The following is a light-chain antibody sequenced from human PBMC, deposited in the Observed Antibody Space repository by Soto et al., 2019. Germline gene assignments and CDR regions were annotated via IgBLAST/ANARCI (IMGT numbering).Light chain of an antibody. CDR2: GTS. J-gene: IGKJ1*01. Sequence: IVLTQSPATLSLSPGERATLCCRASQSVSYYLRWYQQRPGQAPRLLVYGTSSRATGIPARFSGSGSGTDFTLTITSLEPKDSAVYNCQHCMNWPWTFDQGTKVEIK. CDR3: QHCMNWPWT. V-gene: IGKV3-11*01. CDR1: QSVSYY.